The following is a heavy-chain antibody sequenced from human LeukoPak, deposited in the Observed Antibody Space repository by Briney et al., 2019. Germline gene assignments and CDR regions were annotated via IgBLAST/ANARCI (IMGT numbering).Heavy chain of an antibody. CDR2: ISYDGSNK. Sequence: GGSLRLSCEASGFTFEDYAMSWVRQAPGKGLEWVAVISYDGSNKYYADSVKGRFTISRDNSKNTLYLQMNSLRAEDTAVYYCARGLVGATVRGFDYWGQGTLVTVSS. V-gene: IGHV3-30-3*01. J-gene: IGHJ4*02. CDR1: GFTFEDYA. CDR3: ARGLVGATVRGFDY. D-gene: IGHD1-26*01.